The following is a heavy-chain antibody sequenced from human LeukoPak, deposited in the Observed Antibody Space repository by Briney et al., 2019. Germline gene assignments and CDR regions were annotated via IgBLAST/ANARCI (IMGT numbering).Heavy chain of an antibody. V-gene: IGHV3-23*01. CDR2: ISGSGGST. Sequence: GGSLRLSCAASGFTFSSFAMSWVRQAPGKGLEWVSTISGSGGSTYYADSVKGRFTISRDDSKNTLYLHMNSLRAEDTAVYYCAKVVRYSYFDHWGQGTLVTDSS. J-gene: IGHJ4*02. D-gene: IGHD5-18*01. CDR3: AKVVRYSYFDH. CDR1: GFTFSSFA.